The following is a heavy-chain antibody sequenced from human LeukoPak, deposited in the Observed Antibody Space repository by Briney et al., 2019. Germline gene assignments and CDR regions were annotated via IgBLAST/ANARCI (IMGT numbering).Heavy chain of an antibody. CDR3: ARSPPGISAAGTAFDI. CDR1: GGSIDRSSFY. D-gene: IGHD6-13*01. CDR2: IYYSGST. J-gene: IGHJ3*02. V-gene: IGHV4-39*07. Sequence: SETLSLTCSVFGGSIDRSSFYWGWIRQTPGKGLEWIGSIYYSGSTYSNPSLKSRVTISVDTSKNQFSLRLSSVTAADTAVYYCARSPPGISAAGTAFDIWGQGTMVSVSS.